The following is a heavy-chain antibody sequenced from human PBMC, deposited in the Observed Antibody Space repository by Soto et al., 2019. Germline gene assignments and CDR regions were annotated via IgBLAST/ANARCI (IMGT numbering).Heavy chain of an antibody. Sequence: QVQVVQSGGEMKKPGASVKVSCKPSAYNLAGDGFTWVRQAPGTGLAWMGWINVHSGDTNYAQKFQDRFSLTTDTSTRSVDMELRNLRSDDTAVYYCASRGNPLMDAWCQGTTVIVSS. CDR3: ASRGNPLMDA. CDR2: INVHSGDT. CDR1: AYNLAGDG. J-gene: IGHJ6*02. V-gene: IGHV1-18*01.